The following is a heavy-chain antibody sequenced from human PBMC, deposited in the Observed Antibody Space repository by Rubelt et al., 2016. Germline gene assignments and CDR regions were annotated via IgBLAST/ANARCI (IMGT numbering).Heavy chain of an antibody. CDR3: ARATWEGEVAGTRYYYYGMDV. D-gene: IGHD6-19*01. CDR2: ISGSGTPM. V-gene: IGHV3-11*01. Sequence: GLEWVSCISGSGTPMYYADSAKGRFTISRDNAKNSLYLQMNSLRVEDTAIYYCARATWEGEVAGTRYYYYGMDVWGQGTTVTVSS. J-gene: IGHJ6*02.